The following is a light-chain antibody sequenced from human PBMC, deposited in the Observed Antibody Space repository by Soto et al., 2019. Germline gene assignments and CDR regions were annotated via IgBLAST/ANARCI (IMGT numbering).Light chain of an antibody. V-gene: IGKV1-39*01. CDR1: QSINIY. CDR3: QQSYRSPYT. Sequence: IQMTQSPSSLSASVGDSVTVTCRASQSINIYLNWYQQKPGKAPTLLIYGASSLQSGVPSRFTGGGSRTDFTINISSLQPEDFATSYCQQSYRSPYTFGQGTKLEIK. J-gene: IGKJ2*01. CDR2: GAS.